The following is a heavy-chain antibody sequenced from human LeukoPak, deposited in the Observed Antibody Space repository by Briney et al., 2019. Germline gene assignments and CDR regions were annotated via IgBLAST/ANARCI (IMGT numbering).Heavy chain of an antibody. CDR3: AKDRRIAAAGKYGMDV. CDR2: IKWNSGSI. CDR1: GFTFDDYA. V-gene: IGHV3-9*01. Sequence: PGRSLRLSCAASGFTFDDYAMHWVRQAPGKGLEWVSTIKWNSGSIGYAASVKGRFTISRDNAKNSLYLQMNSLRPEDTALYYCAKDRRIAAAGKYGMDVWGQGTSVTVSS. J-gene: IGHJ6*02. D-gene: IGHD6-13*01.